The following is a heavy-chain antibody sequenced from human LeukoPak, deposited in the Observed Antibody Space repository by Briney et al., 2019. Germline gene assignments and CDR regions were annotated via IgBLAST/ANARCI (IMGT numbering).Heavy chain of an antibody. J-gene: IGHJ6*03. D-gene: IGHD5-12*01. CDR1: GFTFDDYG. Sequence: PGGSLRLSCAASGFTFDDYGMSWVRQAPGKGLEWVSGINWNGGNTGYADSVKGRFTISRDNAKNSLYLQMNSLRDEDTALYYCARAYSGYENYYYYYYMDVWGKGTTVTVSS. V-gene: IGHV3-20*04. CDR3: ARAYSGYENYYYYYYMDV. CDR2: INWNGGNT.